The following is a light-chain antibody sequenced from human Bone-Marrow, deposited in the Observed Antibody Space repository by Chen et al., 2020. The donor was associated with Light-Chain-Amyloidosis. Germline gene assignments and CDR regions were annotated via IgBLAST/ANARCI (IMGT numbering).Light chain of an antibody. Sequence: NIILTQPRSLSESPGPTVTISCTRCSGSISTNYVRWYQQRPGSSPATVIYEDDQRPSGVPDRFSGSIDRSSNSASLTISGLKTEDEADYYCQSYQGSSQGVFGGGTKLTVL. CDR1: SGSISTNY. CDR3: QSYQGSSQGV. V-gene: IGLV6-57*01. J-gene: IGLJ3*02. CDR2: EDD.